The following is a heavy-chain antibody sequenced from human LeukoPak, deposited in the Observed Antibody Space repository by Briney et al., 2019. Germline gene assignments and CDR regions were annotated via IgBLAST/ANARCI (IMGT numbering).Heavy chain of an antibody. CDR1: GFTFSSYS. V-gene: IGHV3-7*01. Sequence: GGSLRLSCAASGFTFSSYSMNWVRQAPGKGLEWVANIKQDGSEKYYVDSVKGRFTISRDNAKNSLYLQMNSLRAEDTAVYYCARGGVVPAAMFWYYYGMDVWGQGTTVTVSS. D-gene: IGHD2-2*01. CDR3: ARGGVVPAAMFWYYYGMDV. CDR2: IKQDGSEK. J-gene: IGHJ6*02.